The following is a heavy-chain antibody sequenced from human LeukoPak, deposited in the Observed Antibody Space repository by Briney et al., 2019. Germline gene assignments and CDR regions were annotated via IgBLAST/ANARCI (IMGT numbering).Heavy chain of an antibody. Sequence: ASVKVSCKSSGYTFTSYGISWVRQATGQGLEWMGWISAYNGNTDFAQKLQGRVTMTTDTSTSTAYMELRSLRSDDTAVYYCARDPLPTYYYDTSGSSYYSDYWGQGTLVTVSS. D-gene: IGHD3-22*01. V-gene: IGHV1-18*01. J-gene: IGHJ4*02. CDR1: GYTFTSYG. CDR3: ARDPLPTYYYDTSGSSYYSDY. CDR2: ISAYNGNT.